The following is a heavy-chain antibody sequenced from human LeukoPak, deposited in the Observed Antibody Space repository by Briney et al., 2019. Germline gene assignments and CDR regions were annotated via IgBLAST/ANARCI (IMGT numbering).Heavy chain of an antibody. CDR2: INHSGST. D-gene: IGHD2-2*01. CDR3: ARGYCSSTSCYFGWFDP. V-gene: IGHV4-34*01. CDR1: GGSFSGYY. J-gene: IGHJ5*02. Sequence: SETLSLTCAVYGGSFSGYYWSWIRQPPGKGLEWIGEINHSGSTNYNPSLKSRVTISVDTSKNQFSLKLSSVTAADTAVYYCARGYCSSTSCYFGWFDPWGQGTLVTVSS.